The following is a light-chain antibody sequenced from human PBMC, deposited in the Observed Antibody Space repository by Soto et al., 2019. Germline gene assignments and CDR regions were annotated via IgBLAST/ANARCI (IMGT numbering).Light chain of an antibody. CDR3: SSYSDSDTKV. Sequence: QSVLTQPASVSGSPGQSITISCGETSSDVGAYIYVSWYQQYPGKAPKLIIYEVNNRPSGVSGRFSGSKSDTTAFLTISGLQAEDEADYYCSSYSDSDTKVFGTGTKLTVL. CDR2: EVN. J-gene: IGLJ1*01. V-gene: IGLV2-14*01. CDR1: SSDVGAYIY.